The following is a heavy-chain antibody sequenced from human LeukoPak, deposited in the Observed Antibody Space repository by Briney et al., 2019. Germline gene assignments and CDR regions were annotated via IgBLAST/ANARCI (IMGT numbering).Heavy chain of an antibody. CDR3: AREIVVVPAAVPPHNWFDP. D-gene: IGHD2-2*01. J-gene: IGHJ5*02. Sequence: ASVKVSCKASGGTFSSYAISWVRQAPGQGLEWMGWISAYNGHTKYAQKFQGRVTMTTDTSTSTAYMELSSLRSEDTAVYYCAREIVVVPAAVPPHNWFDPWGQGTLVTVSS. CDR2: ISAYNGHT. V-gene: IGHV1-18*01. CDR1: GGTFSSYA.